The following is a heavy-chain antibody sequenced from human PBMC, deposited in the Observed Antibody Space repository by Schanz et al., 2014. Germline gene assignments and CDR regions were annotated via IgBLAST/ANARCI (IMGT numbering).Heavy chain of an antibody. CDR1: GYTFTSYD. J-gene: IGHJ6*02. D-gene: IGHD5-18*01. CDR3: ARGPSQGYSYGHNIGAYYYGMDV. V-gene: IGHV1-69*09. Sequence: QVQLIQSGAEVKKPGASVKVSCTASGYTFTSYDINWVRQAPGQGLEWMGRIIPILGIANYAQKFQGRVTITADRSTSTAYMELSSLRSEDTAVYYCARGPSQGYSYGHNIGAYYYGMDVWGQGTTVTVSS. CDR2: IIPILGIA.